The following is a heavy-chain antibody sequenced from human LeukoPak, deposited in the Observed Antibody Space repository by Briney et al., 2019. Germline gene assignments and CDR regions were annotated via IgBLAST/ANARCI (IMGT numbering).Heavy chain of an antibody. D-gene: IGHD2/OR15-2a*01. J-gene: IGHJ4*02. CDR3: VRGAYYAAY. Sequence: GGSLRLSCAASAFSLSDYWMSWVRQTPGKGLEWVANIKQDGSEKYYVGSVKGRLTISRDNVKNALYLQMNSLRVEDTGVYYCVRGAYYAAYWGQGTLVTVSS. CDR1: AFSLSDYW. CDR2: IKQDGSEK. V-gene: IGHV3-7*01.